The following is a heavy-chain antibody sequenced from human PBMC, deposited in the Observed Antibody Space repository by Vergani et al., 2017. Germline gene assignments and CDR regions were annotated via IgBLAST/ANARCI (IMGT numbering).Heavy chain of an antibody. CDR2: INTNTGNP. J-gene: IGHJ5*02. D-gene: IGHD3-22*01. CDR1: GYTFTSYA. V-gene: IGHV7-4-1*02. CDR3: ARIDSSGYYYGGWFDP. Sequence: QVQLVQSGAEVKKPGASVKVSCKASGYTFTSYAMHWVRQAPGQRLEWMGWINTNTGNPTYAQGFTGRFVFSLDTSVSTAYLQISSLKAEDTAVYYCARIDSSGYYYGGWFDPWGQGTLVTVSS.